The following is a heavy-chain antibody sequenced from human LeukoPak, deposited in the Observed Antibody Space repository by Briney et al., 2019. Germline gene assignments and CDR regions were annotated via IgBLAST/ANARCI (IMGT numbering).Heavy chain of an antibody. CDR2: IYYSGTT. J-gene: IGHJ6*03. CDR1: GGSISSSSYY. Sequence: SETLSLTCSVSGGSISSSSYYWNWIRQPPGKGLEWVGSIYYSGTTYYNSSLKSRATISEDTSKNRSSLMLTSVTAADTAVYYCARQVSDYFYYYIDVWGEGTTVIVSS. V-gene: IGHV4-39*01. CDR3: ARQVSDYFYYYIDV.